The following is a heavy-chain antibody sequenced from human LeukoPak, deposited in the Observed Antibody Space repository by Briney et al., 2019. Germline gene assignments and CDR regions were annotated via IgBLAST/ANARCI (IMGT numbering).Heavy chain of an antibody. D-gene: IGHD3-10*02. V-gene: IGHV3-23*01. CDR3: ARAMYAFDI. CDR1: GFTFSSYA. Sequence: GGSLRLSCAASGFTFSSYAMTWVRQAPGRGLEWVSVISNSGGSTFYADSVKGRFTISRDNAKNSLYLQMNSLRAEDTAVYYCARAMYAFDIWGQGTMVTVSS. CDR2: ISNSGGST. J-gene: IGHJ3*02.